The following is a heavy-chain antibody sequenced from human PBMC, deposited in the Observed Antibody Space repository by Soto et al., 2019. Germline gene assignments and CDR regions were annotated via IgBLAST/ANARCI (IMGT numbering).Heavy chain of an antibody. CDR2: ISGSGCST. Sequence: GGSLRLSCAAYGVTFSSYAMSWVRQAPGKGLEWVAAISGSGCSTYYADSVKGRFTISRDNSKNTLYLQMNSLRAEDLAVYYCVASVGLTMVRGVVGGDAFDIWGQGTMVTVSS. V-gene: IGHV3-23*01. CDR1: GVTFSSYA. CDR3: VASVGLTMVRGVVGGDAFDI. D-gene: IGHD3-10*01. J-gene: IGHJ3*02.